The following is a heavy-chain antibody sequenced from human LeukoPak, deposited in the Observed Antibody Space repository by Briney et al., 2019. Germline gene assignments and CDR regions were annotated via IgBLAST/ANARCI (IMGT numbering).Heavy chain of an antibody. CDR2: IYHSGST. V-gene: IGHV4-34*01. J-gene: IGHJ3*02. CDR1: GGSFSGYY. CDR3: ARGNCTSTRCYPPDAFDI. Sequence: SETLSLTCAVYGGSFSGYYWSWIRQPPGKGLEWIGEIYHSGSTNYNPSLKSRATISVDTSKNQFSLKATSLTAADTAVYYCARGNCTSTRCYPPDAFDIWGQGTMVTVSS. D-gene: IGHD2-2*01.